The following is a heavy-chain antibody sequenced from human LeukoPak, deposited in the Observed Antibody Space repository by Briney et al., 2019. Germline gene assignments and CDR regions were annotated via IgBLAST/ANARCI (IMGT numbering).Heavy chain of an antibody. CDR3: AKDIGNYGYFDY. V-gene: IGHV3-30*02. CDR2: IRYDGSNK. J-gene: IGHJ4*02. CDR1: GFTFSSYG. D-gene: IGHD3-16*01. Sequence: GGSLRLSCAASGFTFSSYGMHWVRQAPGKGLEWVAFIRYDGSNKYYADSVKGRFTISRDNSKNTLYPQMNSLRAEDTAVYYCAKDIGNYGYFDYWGQGTLVTVSS.